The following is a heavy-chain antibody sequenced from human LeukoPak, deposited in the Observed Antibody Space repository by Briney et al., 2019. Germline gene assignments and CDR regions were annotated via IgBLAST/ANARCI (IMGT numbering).Heavy chain of an antibody. V-gene: IGHV1-18*01. CDR2: ISVYNGNT. J-gene: IGHJ4*02. CDR1: GYSFTSYG. Sequence: ASVKVSCKASGYSFTSYGISWVPHAPGQGLERMGWISVYNGNTNYAQNLQGRVTMNTDTTTSTGYMGVMSLRTDDTAVYYCDREGIVGASGDFGGQGTVVTVSS. D-gene: IGHD1-26*01. CDR3: DREGIVGASGDF.